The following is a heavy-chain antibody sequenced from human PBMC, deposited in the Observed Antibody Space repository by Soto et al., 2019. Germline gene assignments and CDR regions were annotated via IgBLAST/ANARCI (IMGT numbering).Heavy chain of an antibody. D-gene: IGHD5-18*01. CDR1: GGSISSGDYY. J-gene: IGHJ4*02. Sequence: PSETLSLTCTVSGGSISSGDYYWSWIRQPPGKGLEWIGYIYYSGSTYYNPSLKSRVTISVDTSKNQFSLKLSSATAADTAVYYCARVRYSYGLDHWGQGTLVTVSS. V-gene: IGHV4-30-4*01. CDR2: IYYSGST. CDR3: ARVRYSYGLDH.